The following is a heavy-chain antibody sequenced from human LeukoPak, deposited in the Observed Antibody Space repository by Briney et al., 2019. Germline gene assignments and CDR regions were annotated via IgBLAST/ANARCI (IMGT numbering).Heavy chain of an antibody. D-gene: IGHD3-10*01. CDR3: TKSDGYGLIRI. J-gene: IGHJ4*02. CDR1: GYSISSGYY. Sequence: SETLSLTCTVSGYSISSGYYWAWIRQPPGKGLQWIGNIYHSGNTYYNSSLKSRVTISLDTSKNQFSLKVISMTAADTAAYYCTKSDGYGLIRICGQGTLVTASS. V-gene: IGHV4-38-2*02. CDR2: IYHSGNT.